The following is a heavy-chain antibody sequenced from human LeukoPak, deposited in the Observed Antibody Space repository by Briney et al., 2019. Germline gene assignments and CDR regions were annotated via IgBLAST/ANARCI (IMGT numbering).Heavy chain of an antibody. Sequence: ASVKVSCKASGGTFSSYAISWVRQAPGQGLEWMGWMNPNSGNTGYAQKFQGRVTMTRNTSISTAYMELSSLRSEDTAVYYCARVGLGIGGSYRLWGQGTLVTVSS. CDR1: GGTFSSYA. D-gene: IGHD3-16*02. CDR2: MNPNSGNT. V-gene: IGHV1-8*02. J-gene: IGHJ4*02. CDR3: ARVGLGIGGSYRL.